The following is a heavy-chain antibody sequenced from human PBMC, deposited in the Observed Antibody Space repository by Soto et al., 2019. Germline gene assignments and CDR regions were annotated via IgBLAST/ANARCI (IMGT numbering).Heavy chain of an antibody. J-gene: IGHJ4*02. V-gene: IGHV3-48*02. Sequence: EVHLVESGGGLVQPGGSLRLSCAASGFTFSSYSLNWVRQAPGKGLEWVSYITSSGTTVYYADSVRGRFTISRDNAKNSLYLQMNSLRDDVTAVYYCARGSSNWAYYFDFWGQGTLVTVSS. CDR2: ITSSGTTV. CDR1: GFTFSSYS. CDR3: ARGSSNWAYYFDF. D-gene: IGHD6-13*01.